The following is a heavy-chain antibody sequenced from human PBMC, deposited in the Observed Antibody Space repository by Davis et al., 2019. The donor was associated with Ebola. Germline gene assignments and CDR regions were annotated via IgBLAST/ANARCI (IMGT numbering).Heavy chain of an antibody. D-gene: IGHD2-15*01. V-gene: IGHV3-23*01. Sequence: GGSLRLSCAASGFTFSSYAMSWVRQAPGKGLGWVSAISGSGGSTYYADSVKGRFTISRDNSNNLLYLQMNSLRAEDTAVYYCAIPDCSGANCYSVYIKNWGQGTLVTVSS. CDR3: AIPDCSGANCYSVYIKN. CDR1: GFTFSSYA. J-gene: IGHJ4*02. CDR2: ISGSGGST.